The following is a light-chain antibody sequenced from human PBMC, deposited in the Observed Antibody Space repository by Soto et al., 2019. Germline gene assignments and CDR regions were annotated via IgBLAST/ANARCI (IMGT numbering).Light chain of an antibody. CDR2: EVS. CDR3: RSYAGSNNFV. Sequence: QSALTQPPSASGSPGQSVTISCTGTSSDVRDYNYVSWYQQHPGKAPKLMIYEVSKRPSGVPDRFSGSKSGNTASLTVSGLQSEDEAHYYCRSYAGSNNFVFGGGTKLTVL. J-gene: IGLJ2*01. V-gene: IGLV2-8*01. CDR1: SSDVRDYNY.